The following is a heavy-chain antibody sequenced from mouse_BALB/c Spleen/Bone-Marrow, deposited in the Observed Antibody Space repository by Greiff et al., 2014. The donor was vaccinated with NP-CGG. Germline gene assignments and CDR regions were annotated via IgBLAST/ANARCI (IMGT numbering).Heavy chain of an antibody. V-gene: IGHV14-3*02. J-gene: IGHJ2*01. D-gene: IGHD1-1*01. CDR2: IDTANGNT. CDR3: ARYYYGSSYFDY. Sequence: VQLQQSGAELVKPGASVKLSCTASGFNIKDTYMHWVKQRPEQGLEWIGRIDTANGNTEYDPKFQGKATITADTSSNTAYLQLSSLTSEDTAVYYCARYYYGSSYFDYWGQGTTLTVSS. CDR1: GFNIKDTY.